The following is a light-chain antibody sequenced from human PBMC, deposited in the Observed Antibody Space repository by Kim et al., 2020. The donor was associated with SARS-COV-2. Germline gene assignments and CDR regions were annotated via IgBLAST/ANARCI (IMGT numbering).Light chain of an antibody. CDR3: QQSYITPFT. V-gene: IGKV1-39*01. J-gene: IGKJ3*01. Sequence: SSVGERVTSTCRATQSISSHLDWYQQKPGRAPKLLMSAASTLQGGVPSRFSGSGSGTDFTLTISSLQPEDFATYFCQQSYITPFTFGPGTKVDIK. CDR1: QSISSH. CDR2: AAS.